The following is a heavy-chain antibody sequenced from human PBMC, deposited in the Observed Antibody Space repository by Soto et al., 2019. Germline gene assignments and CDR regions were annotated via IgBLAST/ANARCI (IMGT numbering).Heavy chain of an antibody. D-gene: IGHD6-25*01. CDR3: ATERRPNYYYGMDV. Sequence: QVQLVESGGGVVQPGRSLRLSCAASGFTFSSYGMHWVRQAPGKGLEWVAVISYDGSNKYYADSVKGRFTISRDNSKNTVYLQMNSRRAEDRAVYYCATERRPNYYYGMDVWGQGTTVTVSS. CDR1: GFTFSSYG. CDR2: ISYDGSNK. V-gene: IGHV3-30*03. J-gene: IGHJ6*02.